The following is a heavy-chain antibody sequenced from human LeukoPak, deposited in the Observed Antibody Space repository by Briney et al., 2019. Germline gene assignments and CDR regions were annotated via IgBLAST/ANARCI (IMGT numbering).Heavy chain of an antibody. Sequence: PGGSLRLSCAASGFTFSSYAMSWVRQAPGKGLEWVSAISGSGGSTYYADSVKGRFTISRDNSKNTLYLQMNSLRAEDTAVYYCAKDRVACGGDCSPLYFDYWGQGTLVTVSS. J-gene: IGHJ4*02. D-gene: IGHD2-21*02. CDR3: AKDRVACGGDCSPLYFDY. CDR2: ISGSGGST. V-gene: IGHV3-23*01. CDR1: GFTFSSYA.